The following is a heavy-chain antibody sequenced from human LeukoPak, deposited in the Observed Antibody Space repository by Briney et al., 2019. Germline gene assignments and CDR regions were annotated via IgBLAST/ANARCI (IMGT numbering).Heavy chain of an antibody. Sequence: GGSLTLSCAASGFTVSSNYMRWVRQAPGKGLAWVSVIYSGGSTYYTDSVKGRFTISRDNSKNTLYLQMNSLRAEDTAVYYCARSVPSPYYFDDWGQGALVTVSS. CDR2: IYSGGST. CDR3: ARSVPSPYYFDD. CDR1: GFTVSSNY. V-gene: IGHV3-53*01. J-gene: IGHJ4*02.